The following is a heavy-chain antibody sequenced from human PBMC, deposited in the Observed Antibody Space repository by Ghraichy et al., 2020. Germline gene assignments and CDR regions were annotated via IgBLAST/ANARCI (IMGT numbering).Heavy chain of an antibody. CDR2: INHSGST. D-gene: IGHD3-16*01. Sequence: SETLSLTCAVYGGSFSGYYWSWIRQPPGKGLEWIGEINHSGSTNYNPSLKSRVTISVDTSKNQFSLKLSSVTAADTAVYYCARLPYDYVWGHSGRYFDYWGQGTLVTVSS. CDR3: ARLPYDYVWGHSGRYFDY. J-gene: IGHJ4*02. V-gene: IGHV4-34*01. CDR1: GGSFSGYY.